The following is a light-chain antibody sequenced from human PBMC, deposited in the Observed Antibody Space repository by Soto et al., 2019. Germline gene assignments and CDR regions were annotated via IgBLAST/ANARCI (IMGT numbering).Light chain of an antibody. CDR2: AAS. CDR1: QGISNY. CDR3: QKYNSAPL. J-gene: IGKJ4*01. V-gene: IGKV1-27*01. Sequence: EIQMTQSPSSLSASVGDRVTITCRASQGISNYLAWYQQKPGKVPKLLIYAASTLQSGVPSRFSGSGSGTDFTLTISSLQPEDVATYYCQKYNSAPLFGGRTKVEIK.